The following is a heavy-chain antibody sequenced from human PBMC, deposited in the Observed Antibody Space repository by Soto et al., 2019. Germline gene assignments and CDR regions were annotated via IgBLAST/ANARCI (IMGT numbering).Heavy chain of an antibody. V-gene: IGHV4-30-4*01. J-gene: IGHJ4*02. Sequence: QVQLQESGPGLVKPSQTLSLTCTVSGGSINSGDYYWSRIRQPPGKGLEWIGYIYYSGSTYYNPPLRSRVTISIDTSKDHFFLNLSSVTAADTAVYYCARIGLTTALLWGQGTLVTVSS. CDR3: ARIGLTTALL. CDR2: IYYSGST. CDR1: GGSINSGDYY. D-gene: IGHD4-17*01.